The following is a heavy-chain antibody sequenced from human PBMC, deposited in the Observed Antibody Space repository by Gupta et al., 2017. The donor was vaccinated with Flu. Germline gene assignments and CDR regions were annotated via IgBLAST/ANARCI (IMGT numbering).Heavy chain of an antibody. D-gene: IGHD3-22*01. V-gene: IGHV3-72*01. CDR1: GFTLSDHH. J-gene: IGHJ4*02. CDR2: SKNRATSYTT. CDR3: TRLNFYDGSGYYNDF. Sequence: EVQLVESGGGLVQPGGSLRLSCVVSGFTLSDHHLDWVRQAPGKGLEWIGRSKNRATSYTTVYAASVEGRFTFSRDDSKNSVNLQMNSLKTEDTAVYYCTRLNFYDGSGYYNDFWGQGTLVVVSS.